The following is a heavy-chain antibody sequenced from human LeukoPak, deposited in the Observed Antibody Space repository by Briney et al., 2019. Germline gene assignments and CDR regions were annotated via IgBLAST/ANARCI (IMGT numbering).Heavy chain of an antibody. D-gene: IGHD3-10*01. CDR1: GFTLSGNW. Sequence: GGSLRLSCAASGFTLSGNWMHWVRQAPGKGLVWVSRINSDGSSTSYADSVKGRFTISRDNAKNTLYLQMNSLRAEDTAVYYCARDRYGSGSKFGVWGQGTLVTVSS. J-gene: IGHJ4*02. V-gene: IGHV3-74*01. CDR2: INSDGSST. CDR3: ARDRYGSGSKFGV.